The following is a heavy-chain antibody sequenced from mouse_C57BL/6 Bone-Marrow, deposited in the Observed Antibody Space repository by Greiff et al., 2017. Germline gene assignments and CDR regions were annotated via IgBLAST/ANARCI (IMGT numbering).Heavy chain of an antibody. V-gene: IGHV1-82*01. CDR2: IYPGDGDT. J-gene: IGHJ2*01. CDR3: ARSTMVTTCPFDY. Sequence: QVQLQQSGPELVKPGASVKISCKASGYAFSSSWMNWVKQRPGKGLEWIGRIYPGDGDTNYNGKFKGKATLTADKSSSTAYMQLSSLTSEDSAVYFCARSTMVTTCPFDYWGQGTTLTVSS. CDR1: GYAFSSSW. D-gene: IGHD2-1*01.